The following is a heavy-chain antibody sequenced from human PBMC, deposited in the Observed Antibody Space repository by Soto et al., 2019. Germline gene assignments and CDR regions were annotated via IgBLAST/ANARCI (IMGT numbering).Heavy chain of an antibody. D-gene: IGHD2-2*01. V-gene: IGHV1-18*01. CDR1: GYTFTSYG. J-gene: IGHJ5*02. CDR2: ISAYNGNT. Sequence: ASVKVSCKASGYTFTSYGISWVRQAPGQGLEWMGWISAYNGNTNYAQKLQGRVTMTTDTSTSTAYMELRSLRSDDTAVYYCAREGLECSSTSCLGFDPWGQGTLVTVSS. CDR3: AREGLECSSTSCLGFDP.